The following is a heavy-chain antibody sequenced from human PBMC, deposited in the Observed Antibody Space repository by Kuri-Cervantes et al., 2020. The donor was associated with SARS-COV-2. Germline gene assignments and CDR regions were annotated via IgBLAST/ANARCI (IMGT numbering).Heavy chain of an antibody. CDR1: GGTFSFYA. Sequence: SVKVSCKASGGTFSFYAISWVRQAPGQGLEWMGRIIPILGIANYAQKFQGRVTITADKSTSTAYMELSSLRSEDTAVYYCAREMTTVTTSDAFDIWGQGTMVTSSS. D-gene: IGHD4-17*01. CDR2: IIPILGIA. V-gene: IGHV1-69*04. J-gene: IGHJ3*02. CDR3: AREMTTVTTSDAFDI.